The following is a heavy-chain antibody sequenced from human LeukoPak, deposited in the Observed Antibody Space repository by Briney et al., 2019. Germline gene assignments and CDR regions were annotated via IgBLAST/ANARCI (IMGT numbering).Heavy chain of an antibody. D-gene: IGHD3-10*01. V-gene: IGHV1-24*01. J-gene: IGHJ4*02. CDR2: FDPEDGET. CDR3: VTAANYYGSGSYYDY. Sequence: ASVKVSCKVSGYTLTELSMHWVRQAPGKGLEWMGGFDPEDGETIYAQKFQGRVTMTEDTSTDTAYMELSSLRSEDTAVYYCVTAANYYGSGSYYDYWGQGTLVTVSS. CDR1: GYTLTELS.